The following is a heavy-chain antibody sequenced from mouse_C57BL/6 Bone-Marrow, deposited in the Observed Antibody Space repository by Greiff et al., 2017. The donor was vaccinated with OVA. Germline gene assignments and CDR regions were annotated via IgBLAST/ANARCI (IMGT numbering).Heavy chain of an antibody. CDR3: RRHGASWFAY. J-gene: IGHJ3*01. Sequence: EVKLQESGGDLVKPGGSLKLSCAASGFTFSSYGMSWVRQTPDKRLEWVATISSGGSYTYYPDSVKGRFTISRDNAKNTLYLQMSSLKSEDTAMYYCRRHGASWFAYWGQGTLVTVSA. CDR2: ISSGGSYT. V-gene: IGHV5-6*01. CDR1: GFTFSSYG.